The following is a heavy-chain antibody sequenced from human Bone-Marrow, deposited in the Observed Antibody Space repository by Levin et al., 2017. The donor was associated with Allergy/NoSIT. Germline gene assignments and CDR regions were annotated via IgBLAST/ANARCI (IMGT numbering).Heavy chain of an antibody. CDR2: IYHRGSS. J-gene: IGHJ4*02. D-gene: IGHD2-15*01. CDR3: ARSFYDSGGRWDYFDS. V-gene: IGHV4-61*08. CDR1: GGSVSVDAYY. Sequence: SGGSLRLSCSVSGGSVSVDAYYWSWIRQSPGEGLEWIGYIYHRGSSNYNPSLQSRLRMSVDTSKNQFSLSLSSASAADTAVYYCARSFYDSGGRWDYFDSWGQGILVSVSS.